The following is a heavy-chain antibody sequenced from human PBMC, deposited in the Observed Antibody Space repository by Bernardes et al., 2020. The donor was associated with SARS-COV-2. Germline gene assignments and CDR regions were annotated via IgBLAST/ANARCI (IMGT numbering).Heavy chain of an antibody. V-gene: IGHV4-61*09. D-gene: IGHD6-13*01. J-gene: IGHJ5*02. CDR1: GGSISSGNYY. Sequence: SETLSLTCIVSGGSISSGNYYWGWLRQPAGKGLEWIGHVHTSGSTNYNPSLKSRVTFFLDTSKNQFSLKLTSVTATDTAVYYCARERRGRVSDNSNWYRYFDPWGQGTLVTVSS. CDR2: VHTSGST. CDR3: ARERRGRVSDNSNWYRYFDP.